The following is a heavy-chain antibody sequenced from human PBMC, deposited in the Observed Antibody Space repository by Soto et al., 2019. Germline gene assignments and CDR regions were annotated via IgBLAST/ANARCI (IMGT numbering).Heavy chain of an antibody. CDR1: GFTFRNAW. CDR3: TTDFGLFTPVDTFDI. CDR2: IKRKTDGGTT. D-gene: IGHD3-10*01. Sequence: EVQLVESGGGLVKPGGSLRLSCAASGFTFRNAWMTWVRQAPGKGLEWVGRIKRKTDGGTTDYAAPVKGRFTISRDDSKNTLYLQMNSLKTEDTAVYYCTTDFGLFTPVDTFDIWGQGTMVTVSS. V-gene: IGHV3-15*01. J-gene: IGHJ3*02.